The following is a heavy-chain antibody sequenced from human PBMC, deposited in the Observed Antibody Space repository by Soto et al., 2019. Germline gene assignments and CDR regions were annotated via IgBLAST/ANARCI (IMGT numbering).Heavy chain of an antibody. D-gene: IGHD3-10*01. CDR3: ARDRSVRGGNFDY. J-gene: IGHJ4*02. V-gene: IGHV3-30-3*01. Sequence: PGGSLRLSCAASGFTFSSYAMHWVRQAPGKGLEWVAVISYDGSNKYYADSVKGRFTISRDNSKNTLYLQMNSLRAEDTAVYYCARDRSVRGGNFDYWGQGTLVTVSS. CDR2: ISYDGSNK. CDR1: GFTFSSYA.